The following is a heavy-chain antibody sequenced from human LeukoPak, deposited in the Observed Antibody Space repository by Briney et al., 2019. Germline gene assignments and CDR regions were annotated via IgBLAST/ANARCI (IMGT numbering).Heavy chain of an antibody. CDR1: GFAFSSYA. D-gene: IGHD3-22*01. V-gene: IGHV3-23*01. CDR3: AKGAMIVRDAFDI. Sequence: GGSLRLSCAASGFAFSSYAMSWVRQAPGKGLEWVSAISGSGGSTYYADSVKGRFTVSRDNSKNTLYLQMNSLRAEDTAVYYCAKGAMIVRDAFDIWGQGTTVTVSS. CDR2: ISGSGGST. J-gene: IGHJ3*02.